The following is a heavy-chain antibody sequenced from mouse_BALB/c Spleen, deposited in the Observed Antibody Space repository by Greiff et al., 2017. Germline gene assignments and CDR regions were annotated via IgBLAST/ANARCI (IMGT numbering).Heavy chain of an antibody. CDR2: ILPGSGST. CDR1: GYTFSSYW. CDR3: ARKYGNFYYFDY. D-gene: IGHD2-10*02. V-gene: IGHV1-9*01. J-gene: IGHJ2*01. Sequence: VQLQQSGAELMKPGASVKISCKATGYTFSSYWIEWVKQRPGHGLEWIGEILPGSGSTNYNEKFKDKATLTADKSSSTAYMQLSSLTSEDSAVYYCARKYGNFYYFDYWGQGTTLTVSS.